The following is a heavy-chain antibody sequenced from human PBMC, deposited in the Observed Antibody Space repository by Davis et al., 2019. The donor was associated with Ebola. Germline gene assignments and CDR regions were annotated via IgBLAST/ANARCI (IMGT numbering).Heavy chain of an antibody. J-gene: IGHJ4*02. D-gene: IGHD7-27*01. V-gene: IGHV3-74*01. CDR1: GFTFSSYW. CDR2: INSDGSST. Sequence: HTAGSLTLSCAASGFTFSSYWMHWVRHAPGKGLVWVSRINSDGSSTSYADSVKGRFTISRDNAKNSLYLQMNSLKDEDTAVYYCATDRNWDFDYWGQGTLVTVSS. CDR3: ATDRNWDFDY.